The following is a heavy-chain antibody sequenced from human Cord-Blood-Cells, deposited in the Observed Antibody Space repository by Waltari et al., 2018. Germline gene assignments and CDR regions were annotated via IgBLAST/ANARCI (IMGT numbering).Heavy chain of an antibody. D-gene: IGHD6-13*01. Sequence: QVQLQESGPGLVKPSATLSLTCTVSGGSVSSGSYYWSWIRQPPGKGLEWIGYIYYSGNTNYNPSLKSRVTISVDTSKNQFSLKLSSVTAADTAVYYCARDRSPYNSSSWKYGMDVWGQGTTVTVSS. CDR2: IYYSGNT. CDR3: ARDRSPYNSSSWKYGMDV. CDR1: GGSVSSGSYY. J-gene: IGHJ6*02. V-gene: IGHV4-61*01.